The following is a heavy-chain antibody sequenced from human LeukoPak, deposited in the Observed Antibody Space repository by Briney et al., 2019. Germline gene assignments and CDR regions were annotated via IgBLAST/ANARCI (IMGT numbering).Heavy chain of an antibody. D-gene: IGHD5-12*01. CDR3: ARERATLDYYYYMDV. J-gene: IGHJ6*03. V-gene: IGHV3-21*01. CDR1: GFTFSSYS. CDR2: ISSSSSYI. Sequence: GGSLRLSCAASGFTFSSYSMNWVRQAPGKGLEWVSSISSSSSYIYYADSVKGRFTISRDNAKNSLYLQMNSLRAEDTAVYYCARERATLDYYYYMDVWGKGTTVTVSS.